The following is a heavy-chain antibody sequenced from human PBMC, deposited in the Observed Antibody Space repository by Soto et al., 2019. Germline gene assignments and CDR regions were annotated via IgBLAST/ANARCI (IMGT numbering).Heavy chain of an antibody. CDR1: GYTFTSYY. CDR2: INPSGGST. Sequence: ASVKVSCKASGYTFTSYYMHWVRQAPGQGLEWMGIINPSGGSTSYAQKFQGRVTMTRDTSTSTVYMELSSLRSEDTAVYYCARDLGYDFWSGPTDYYMDVWGKGTTVTVSS. J-gene: IGHJ6*03. CDR3: ARDLGYDFWSGPTDYYMDV. D-gene: IGHD3-3*01. V-gene: IGHV1-46*03.